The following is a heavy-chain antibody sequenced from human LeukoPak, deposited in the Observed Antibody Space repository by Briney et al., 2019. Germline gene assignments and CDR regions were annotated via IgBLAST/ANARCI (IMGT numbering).Heavy chain of an antibody. CDR1: GFTFSDHY. D-gene: IGHD2/OR15-2a*01. CDR3: ARDLWPSFLGY. Sequence: GGSLRLSCAAPGFTFSDHYMDWVRQAPGKGLEWVGRTRNKANSYTTEYAASVKGRFTISRDDSKNSLYLQMNSLKTEDTAVYYCARDLWPSFLGYWGQGTLVTVSS. CDR2: TRNKANSYTT. V-gene: IGHV3-72*01. J-gene: IGHJ4*02.